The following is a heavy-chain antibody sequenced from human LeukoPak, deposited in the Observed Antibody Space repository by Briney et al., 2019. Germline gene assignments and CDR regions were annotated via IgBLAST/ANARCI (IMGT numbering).Heavy chain of an antibody. Sequence: PSETLSLTCTVSGGSINSDTYCWSWIRQPAGKGLEWIGRVETSGSTNYNPSLKSRVSISVGTSNNQFSLKLSSVTAADTAVYYCARGDYDILSGYSSVDFWGQGTLVTVSS. D-gene: IGHD3-9*01. V-gene: IGHV4-61*02. CDR1: GGSINSDTYC. CDR3: ARGDYDILSGYSSVDF. J-gene: IGHJ4*02. CDR2: VETSGST.